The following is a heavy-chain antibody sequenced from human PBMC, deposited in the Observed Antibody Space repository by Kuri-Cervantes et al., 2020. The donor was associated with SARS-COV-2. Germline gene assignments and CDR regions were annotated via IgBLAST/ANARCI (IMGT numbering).Heavy chain of an antibody. CDR3: ARAASRGGDMVRGVASFDY. CDR2: IYHSGST. J-gene: IGHJ4*02. V-gene: IGHV4-38-2*02. D-gene: IGHD3-10*01. CDR1: GYSISSGYY. Sequence: SETLSLTCTVSGYSISSGYYWGWIRQPPGKGLEWIGSIYHSGSTYYNPSLKSRVTISVDTSKNQFSLKLSSVTAADTAVYYCARAASRGGDMVRGVASFDYWGQGTLVTVSS.